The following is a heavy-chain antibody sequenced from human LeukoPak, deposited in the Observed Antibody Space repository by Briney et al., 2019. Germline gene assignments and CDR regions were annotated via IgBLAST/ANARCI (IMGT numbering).Heavy chain of an antibody. J-gene: IGHJ4*02. Sequence: SETLSLTCTVSGGSISSYYWSWTRPPAGKGLEWIGRIYTSGSTNYNASLKSRVSMSVDTSKNQFSLKLSSVTAADTAVFYCARENSGSYREFDYWGQGTLVTVSS. D-gene: IGHD1-26*01. CDR3: ARENSGSYREFDY. V-gene: IGHV4-4*07. CDR2: IYTSGST. CDR1: GGSISSYY.